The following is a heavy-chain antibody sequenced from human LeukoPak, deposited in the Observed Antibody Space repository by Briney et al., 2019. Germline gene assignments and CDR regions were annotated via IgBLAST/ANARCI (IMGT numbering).Heavy chain of an antibody. D-gene: IGHD3-22*01. J-gene: IGHJ4*02. CDR3: ARGGYSSGYYYYNTFDY. CDR1: GGSISSGSYY. Sequence: SETLSLTCTVSGGSISSGSYYWSWIRQPAGKGLEWIGRIYTSGSTNYNPSLKSRVTISVDTSKNQFSLKLSSVTAADTAVYYCARGGYSSGYYYYNTFDYWGQGTLVTVSS. V-gene: IGHV4-61*02. CDR2: IYTSGST.